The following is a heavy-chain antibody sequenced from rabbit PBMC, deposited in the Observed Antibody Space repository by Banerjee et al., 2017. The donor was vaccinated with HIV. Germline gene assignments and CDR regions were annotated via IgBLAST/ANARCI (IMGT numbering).Heavy chain of an antibody. D-gene: IGHD4-1*01. CDR1: GFSFDGNYY. CDR2: IYAAVSGST. CDR3: ARGIGYYSSDWGAYFNL. V-gene: IGHV1S40*01. Sequence: QSLEESGGDLVKPGASLTLTCTASGFSFDGNYYMCWVRQAPGKGLEWIACIYAAVSGSTYYATWAKGRFTISETSSTTVTLQMTSLTAADTATYFCARGIGYYSSDWGAYFNLWGPGTLVTVS. J-gene: IGHJ4*01.